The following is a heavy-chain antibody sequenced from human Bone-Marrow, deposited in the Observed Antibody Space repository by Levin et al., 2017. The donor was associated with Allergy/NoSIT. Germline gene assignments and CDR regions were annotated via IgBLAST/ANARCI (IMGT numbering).Heavy chain of an antibody. CDR3: VRYYSSGTYPLHWFDP. D-gene: IGHD3-10*01. V-gene: IGHV3-74*01. Sequence: GGSLRLSCAASGFTFSRYWMHWVRQTPGKGLVWVSNIYSDGSTTNYADSVKGRFTISRDNAKNTLYLQMNSLRAEDTAVYYCVRYYSSGTYPLHWFDPWGQGTLVTVSS. CDR2: IYSDGSTT. CDR1: GFTFSRYW. J-gene: IGHJ5*02.